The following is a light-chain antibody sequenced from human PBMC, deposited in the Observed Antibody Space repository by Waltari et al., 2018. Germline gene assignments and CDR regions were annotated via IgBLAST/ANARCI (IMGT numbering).Light chain of an antibody. CDR2: DVS. CDR3: SSYTSSSTRV. V-gene: IGLV2-14*03. J-gene: IGLJ2*01. Sequence: QSALTQPASVSGSPVQSMTISGTGTSSDVGVYNYVSWYQQHPGKAPKLMIYDVSNRPSGVSNRFSGSKSGNTASLTISGLQAEDEADYYCSSYTSSSTRVFGGGTKLTVL. CDR1: SSDVGVYNY.